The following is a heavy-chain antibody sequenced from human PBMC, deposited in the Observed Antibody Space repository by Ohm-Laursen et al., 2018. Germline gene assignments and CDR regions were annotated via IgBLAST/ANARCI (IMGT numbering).Heavy chain of an antibody. CDR2: ISWNSGSI. V-gene: IGHV3-9*01. CDR1: GFTFDDYA. Sequence: SLRLSCAAAGFTFDDYAMHWVRQAPGKGLEWVSGISWNSGSIGYADSVKGRFTISRDNAKNSLYLQMNSLRAEDTALYYCAKDNGRSYYYYYYGMDVWGQGTTVTVSS. D-gene: IGHD1-26*01. J-gene: IGHJ6*02. CDR3: AKDNGRSYYYYYYGMDV.